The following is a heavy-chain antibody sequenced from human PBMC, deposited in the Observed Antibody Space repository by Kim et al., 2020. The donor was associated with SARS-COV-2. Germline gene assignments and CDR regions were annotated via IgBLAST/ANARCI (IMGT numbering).Heavy chain of an antibody. CDR1: GFTFSSYA. CDR3: ARLESGGYRGYFDY. D-gene: IGHD1-26*01. Sequence: GGSLRLSCAASGFTFSSYAMHWVRQAPGKGLEWVAVISYDGSNKYYADSVKGRFTISRDNSKNTLYLQMNSLRAEDTAVYYCARLESGGYRGYFDYWGQG. J-gene: IGHJ4*02. CDR2: ISYDGSNK. V-gene: IGHV3-30*04.